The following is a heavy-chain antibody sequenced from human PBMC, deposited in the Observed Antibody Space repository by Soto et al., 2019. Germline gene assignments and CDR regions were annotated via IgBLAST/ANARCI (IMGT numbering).Heavy chain of an antibody. CDR1: GFTFSSYA. CDR2: ISGSGGST. Sequence: GGSLRLSCAASGFTFSSYAMSWVRQAPGKGLEWVSAISGSGGSTYYADSVKGRFTISRDNSKNTLYLQMNSLRAEDTAVYYCAKVYLRFLEWSMTPLDYWGQGTLVTVSS. J-gene: IGHJ4*02. CDR3: AKVYLRFLEWSMTPLDY. V-gene: IGHV3-23*01. D-gene: IGHD3-3*01.